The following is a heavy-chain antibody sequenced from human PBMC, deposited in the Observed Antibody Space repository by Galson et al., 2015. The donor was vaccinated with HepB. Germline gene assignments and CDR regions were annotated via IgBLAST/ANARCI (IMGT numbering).Heavy chain of an antibody. CDR1: GGSISSSSYY. CDR2: INHSRST. J-gene: IGHJ4*02. V-gene: IGHV4-39*07. D-gene: IGHD3-3*02. CDR3: ARGRDVIGIPFDY. Sequence: ETLSLTCTVSGGSISSSSYYWGWIRQPPGEGLEWIGEINHSRSTLYNPSLKSRVTISLDTAKNQFSLKLSSVTAADTAVYYCARGRDVIGIPFDYWGQGTLVTVSS.